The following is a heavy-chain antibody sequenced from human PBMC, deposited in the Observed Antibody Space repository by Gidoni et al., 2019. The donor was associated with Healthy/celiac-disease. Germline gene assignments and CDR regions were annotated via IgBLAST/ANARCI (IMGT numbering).Heavy chain of an antibody. Sequence: QVQMVQSGAEVKKPGSSVKVSCKASGGTFSSYARSWVRQAPGQGLEWMGGIIPIFGTAIYAQKFQGRVTITADESTSTAYMELSSLRSEDTAVYYCARTNWQGEKCLADYWGQGTLVTVSS. CDR2: IIPIFGTA. D-gene: IGHD1-1*01. CDR1: GGTFSSYA. V-gene: IGHV1-69*01. J-gene: IGHJ4*02. CDR3: ARTNWQGEKCLADY.